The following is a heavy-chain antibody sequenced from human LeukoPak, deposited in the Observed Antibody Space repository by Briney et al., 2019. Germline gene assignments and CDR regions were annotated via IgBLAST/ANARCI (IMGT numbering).Heavy chain of an antibody. V-gene: IGHV3-11*01. Sequence: GGSLRLSCAASGFTFSDYYISCLRQAPGKGLEWVSYTSRSGSTIYYADPVKGRSTISRDNAKNSLYLQMNSLRAEDAAVYYCARDQDWHSLGPSGAWGQGTLVTASS. CDR2: TSRSGSTI. CDR3: ARDQDWHSLGPSGA. D-gene: IGHD3-10*01. CDR1: GFTFSDYY. J-gene: IGHJ5*02.